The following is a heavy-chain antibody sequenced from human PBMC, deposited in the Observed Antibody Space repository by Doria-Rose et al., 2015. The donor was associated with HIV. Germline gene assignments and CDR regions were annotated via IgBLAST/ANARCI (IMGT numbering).Heavy chain of an antibody. V-gene: IGHV2-26*01. CDR2: IFSDDER. D-gene: IGHD6-13*01. Sequence: QVQLVQSGPVLVKPTETLTLTCTVSGVSLSSPGMGVSWIRQPPGKAPEWLANIFSDDERSYKTSLKSRLTISRGTSTSQVVLTMTDMDPVDTATCYCARIKSSRWYHKYYFDFWGQGTLVIVSA. CDR1: GVSLSSPGMG. J-gene: IGHJ4*02. CDR3: ARIKSSRWYHKYYFDF.